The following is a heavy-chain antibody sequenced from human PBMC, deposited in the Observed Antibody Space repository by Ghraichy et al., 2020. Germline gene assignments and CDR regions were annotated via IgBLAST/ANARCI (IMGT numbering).Heavy chain of an antibody. Sequence: SETLSLTCTVSGGSISSYYWSWIRQPPGKGLEWIGYIYYSGSTNYNPSLKSRVTISVDTSKNQFSLKLSSVTAADTAVYYCARDGGGYSYDNYYYYGMDVWGQGTTVTVSS. CDR1: GGSISSYY. D-gene: IGHD5-18*01. CDR2: IYYSGST. CDR3: ARDGGGYSYDNYYYYGMDV. V-gene: IGHV4-59*12. J-gene: IGHJ6*02.